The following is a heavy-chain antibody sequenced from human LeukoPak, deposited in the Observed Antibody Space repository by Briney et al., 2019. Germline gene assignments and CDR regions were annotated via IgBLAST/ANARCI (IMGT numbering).Heavy chain of an antibody. Sequence: ASVKVSCKASGYTFTSYDINWVRQATGQGLEWMGWMNPNSGNTGYAQKFQGRVTMTRNTSISTAYMELSSLRSGDTAVYYCARGLAPIVVATGKDGDYWGQGTLVTVSS. CDR3: ARGLAPIVVATGKDGDY. CDR2: MNPNSGNT. V-gene: IGHV1-8*01. J-gene: IGHJ4*02. D-gene: IGHD1-26*01. CDR1: GYTFTSYD.